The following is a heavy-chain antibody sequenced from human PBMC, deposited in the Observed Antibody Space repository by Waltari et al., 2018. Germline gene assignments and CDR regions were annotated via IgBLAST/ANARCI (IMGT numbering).Heavy chain of an antibody. D-gene: IGHD5-12*01. Sequence: QVLLAQSGAEVKMPGASVRVSCSGNTLSGYFLHLVRLAPGKGLEWMGWINFNTGGTLYAQKFQGRVTMTRDTSIATAYMELSGLRYDDTAVYYCATDRGGYPGMDVWGQGTTVTVSS. CDR2: INFNTGGT. CDR3: ATDRGGYPGMDV. J-gene: IGHJ6*02. CDR1: GNTLSGYF. V-gene: IGHV1-2*02.